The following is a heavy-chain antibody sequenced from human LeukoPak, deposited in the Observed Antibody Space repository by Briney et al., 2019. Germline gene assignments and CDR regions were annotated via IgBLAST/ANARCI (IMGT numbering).Heavy chain of an antibody. CDR3: ARESYENNWFDP. CDR1: GYTFTSYG. D-gene: IGHD5-12*01. Sequence: ASVKVSCKASGYTFTSYGISWVRQAPGQGLEWMGWISAYNGNTNYAQKLQGRVTMTTDTSTSTAYMELRSPRSDDTAVYYCARESYENNWFDPWGQGTLVTVSS. V-gene: IGHV1-18*01. J-gene: IGHJ5*02. CDR2: ISAYNGNT.